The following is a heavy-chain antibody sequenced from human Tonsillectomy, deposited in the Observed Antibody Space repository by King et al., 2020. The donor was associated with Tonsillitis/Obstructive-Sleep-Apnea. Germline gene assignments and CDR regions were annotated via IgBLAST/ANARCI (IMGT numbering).Heavy chain of an antibody. CDR1: GGSISSYY. CDR2: IYYSGST. D-gene: IGHD3-3*01. J-gene: IGHJ3*02. CDR3: ARAYYDLLSGYPDDAFSI. V-gene: IGHV4-59*08. Sequence: QLQESGPGLVKPSETLSLTCTVSGGSISSYYWSWIRQTPGKGLEWIGYIYYSGSTNYNPSLKSRVTIPVDTSKNQFPLKLSSVTAADTAVYYCARAYYDLLSGYPDDAFSIWGQGSMVTVSS.